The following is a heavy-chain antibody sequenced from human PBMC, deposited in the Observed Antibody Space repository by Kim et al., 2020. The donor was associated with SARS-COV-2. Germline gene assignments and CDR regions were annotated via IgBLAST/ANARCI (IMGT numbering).Heavy chain of an antibody. V-gene: IGHV3-30*04. CDR3: ARAGMVLLWFGELSPNGMDV. J-gene: IGHJ6*02. D-gene: IGHD3-10*01. CDR2: ISYDGSNK. CDR1: GFTFSSYA. Sequence: GGSLRLSCAASGFTFSSYAMHWVRQAPGKGLEWVAVISYDGSNKYYADSVKGRFTISRDNSKNTLYLQMNSLRAEDTAVYYCARAGMVLLWFGELSPNGMDVWGQGTTVTVSS.